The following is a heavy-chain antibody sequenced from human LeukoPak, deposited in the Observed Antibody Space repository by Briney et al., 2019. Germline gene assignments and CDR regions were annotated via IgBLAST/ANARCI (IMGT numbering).Heavy chain of an antibody. CDR1: GFTFRSYA. D-gene: IGHD3-9*01. Sequence: GGSLRLSCTASGFTFRSYAMNWVRQAPGKGLEWVSVISLNDGSTHYADSVRGRFTISRDNSKNTLFLQMNGLRAEDTAIYYCAKAMTSSTYYFDSWGQGTLVTVSS. CDR3: AKAMTSSTYYFDS. CDR2: ISLNDGST. V-gene: IGHV3-23*01. J-gene: IGHJ4*02.